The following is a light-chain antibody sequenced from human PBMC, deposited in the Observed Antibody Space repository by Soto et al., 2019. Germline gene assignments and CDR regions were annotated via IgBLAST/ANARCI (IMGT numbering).Light chain of an antibody. V-gene: IGLV4-69*01. J-gene: IGLJ2*01. CDR3: QTWVTGIQV. CDR1: SGHSSYA. Sequence: QLVLTQSPSASASLGASVKLTCTLSSGHSSYAIAWHQQRPEKGPRYLMKLNSDGSHINGDGNPDRFSGSSSGAERYLTISSLQSEDEADYYCQTWVTGIQVFGGGTKLTVL. CDR2: LNSDGSH.